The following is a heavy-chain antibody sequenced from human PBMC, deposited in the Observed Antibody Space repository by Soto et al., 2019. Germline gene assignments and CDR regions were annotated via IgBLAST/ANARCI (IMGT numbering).Heavy chain of an antibody. J-gene: IGHJ5*02. Sequence: EVQLLESGGGLVQPGGSLRLSCAASGFTFSGFAMSWVRQAPGKGLEWISTISGNTLTTYYSDSVKGRFTISRDNSRNTFYLQMNSLRAEDTAVYYCAKDGWINSWFDPWGQGTLVTFSS. CDR1: GFTFSGFA. V-gene: IGHV3-23*01. D-gene: IGHD6-19*01. CDR2: ISGNTLTT. CDR3: AKDGWINSWFDP.